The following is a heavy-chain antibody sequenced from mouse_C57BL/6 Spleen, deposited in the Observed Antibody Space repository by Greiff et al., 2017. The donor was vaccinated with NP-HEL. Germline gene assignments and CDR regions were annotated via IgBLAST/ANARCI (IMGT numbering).Heavy chain of an antibody. CDR2: INPSTGGT. CDR1: GYSFTGYY. CDR3: AKLGALQSFDY. D-gene: IGHD4-1*01. V-gene: IGHV1-42*01. Sequence: EVQLQQSGPELVKPGASVKISCKASGYSFTGYYMNWVKQSPEKSLEWIGEINPSTGGTTYNQKFKDKATLTVDKSSSTAYMQLKSLTSEDSAVYYCAKLGALQSFDYWGQGTTLTVSS. J-gene: IGHJ2*01.